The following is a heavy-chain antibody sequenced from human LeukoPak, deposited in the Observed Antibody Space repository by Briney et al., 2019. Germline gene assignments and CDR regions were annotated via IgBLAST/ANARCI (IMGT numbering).Heavy chain of an antibody. V-gene: IGHV1-18*04. CDR1: GYTFTSYG. Sequence: ASVTVSCKASGYTFTSYGISWVRQAPGQGLEWMGWISAYNGNTNYAQKLQGRVTMTTDTSTSTAYMELRSLRSDDTAVYYGARDRGVNYYFDYWGQGTLVTVSS. J-gene: IGHJ4*02. CDR2: ISAYNGNT. CDR3: ARDRGVNYYFDY. D-gene: IGHD3-10*01.